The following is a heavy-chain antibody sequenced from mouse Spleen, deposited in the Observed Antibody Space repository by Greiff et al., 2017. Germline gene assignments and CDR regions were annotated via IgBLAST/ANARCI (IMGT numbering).Heavy chain of an antibody. Sequence: EVKVVESGGGLVKLGGSLKLSCAASGFTFSSYAMSWVRQTPEKRLEWVATISSGGGNTYYPDSVKGRFTISRDNAKNTLYLQMSSLKSEDTAMYYCARRPVVAGAMDYWGQGTSVTVSS. V-gene: IGHV5-9*04. CDR1: GFTFSSYA. J-gene: IGHJ4*01. CDR2: ISSGGGNT. D-gene: IGHD1-1*01. CDR3: ARRPVVAGAMDY.